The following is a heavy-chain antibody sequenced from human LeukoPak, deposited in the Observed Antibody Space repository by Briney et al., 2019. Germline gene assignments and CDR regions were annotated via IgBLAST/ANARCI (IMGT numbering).Heavy chain of an antibody. CDR2: IYTSGST. J-gene: IGHJ5*02. D-gene: IGHD3-9*01. V-gene: IGHV4-4*07. CDR1: GGSISSYY. Sequence: SETLSLTCTVSGGSISSYYWSWIRQPAGKGLEWIGRIYTSGSTNYNPSLKSRVTMSVDTSKNQFSLKLSSVTAADTAVYYCARDLFRYFDPKIGVWFDPWGQGTLVTVSS. CDR3: ARDLFRYFDPKIGVWFDP.